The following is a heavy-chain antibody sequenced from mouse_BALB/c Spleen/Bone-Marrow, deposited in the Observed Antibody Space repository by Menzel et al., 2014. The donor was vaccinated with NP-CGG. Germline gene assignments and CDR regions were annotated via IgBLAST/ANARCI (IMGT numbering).Heavy chain of an antibody. CDR2: ILPGSGST. V-gene: IGHV1-9*01. CDR1: GYTLSSDW. CDR3: ARTMIRGYFDV. D-gene: IGHD2-4*01. J-gene: IGHJ1*01. Sequence: VKLMESGADLMKPGASIKISCKATGYTLSSDWIEWVKQRPGHGLEWIGEILPGSGSTNYNEKFKGKATFTADTSSNTAYMQLSSLTSEDSAVYYCARTMIRGYFDVWGAGTTVTVSS.